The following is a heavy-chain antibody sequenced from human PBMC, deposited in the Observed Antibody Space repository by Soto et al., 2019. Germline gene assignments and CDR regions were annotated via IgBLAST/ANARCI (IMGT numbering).Heavy chain of an antibody. CDR3: ARTSADGKYYYGMDV. D-gene: IGHD6-13*01. CDR2: IYPGDSDT. V-gene: IGHV5-51*01. J-gene: IGHJ6*02. CDR1: GYSFTSYW. Sequence: GESLKISCKGSGYSFTSYWIGWVRQMPGKGLEWMGIIYPGDSDTRYSPSFQGQVTISADKSISTAYLQWSSLKASDTAMYYCARTSADGKYYYGMDVWGQGTTGTVSS.